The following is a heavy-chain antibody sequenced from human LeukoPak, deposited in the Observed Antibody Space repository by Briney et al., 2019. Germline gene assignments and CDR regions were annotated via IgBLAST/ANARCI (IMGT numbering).Heavy chain of an antibody. CDR3: ARGTGYYDMPLGYFQH. Sequence: GGSLRLSCAASGFTVSSNYMSWVRQAPGKGLEWVSVIYSGGSTYYADSVKGRFTISRDNSKNTLYLQMNSLRAEDTAVYYCARGTGYYDMPLGYFQHWGQGTLVTVSS. V-gene: IGHV3-66*01. CDR2: IYSGGST. CDR1: GFTVSSNY. D-gene: IGHD3-22*01. J-gene: IGHJ1*01.